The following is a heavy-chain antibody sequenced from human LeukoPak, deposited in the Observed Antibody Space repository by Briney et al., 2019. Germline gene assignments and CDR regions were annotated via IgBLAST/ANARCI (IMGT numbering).Heavy chain of an antibody. CDR2: IYYSGST. CDR3: TRSGLTGMRKYARADYYYYGMDV. CDR1: GGSISSYY. D-gene: IGHD4/OR15-4a*01. J-gene: IGHJ6*02. Sequence: SETLSLTCTVSGGSISSYYWSWIRQPPGKGLEWIGYIYYSGSTNYNPSLKSRLTMSVGTSKNQFSLKLTSVTAADTAVYYCTRSGLTGMRKYARADYYYYGMDVWGQGTAVTVSS. V-gene: IGHV4-59*12.